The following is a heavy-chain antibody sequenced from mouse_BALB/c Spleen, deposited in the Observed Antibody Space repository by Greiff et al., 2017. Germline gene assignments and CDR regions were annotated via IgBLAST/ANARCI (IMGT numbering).Heavy chain of an antibody. CDR3: ARLLYGLDAMDY. J-gene: IGHJ4*01. CDR1: GFAFSSYD. CDR2: ISSGGGST. D-gene: IGHD1-1*01. V-gene: IGHV5-12-1*01. Sequence: EVQGVESGGGLVKPGGSLKLSCAASGFAFSSYDMSWVRQTPEKRLEWVAYISSGGGSTYYPDTVKGRFTISRDNAKNTLYLQMSSLKSEDTAMYYCARLLYGLDAMDYWGQGTSVTVSS.